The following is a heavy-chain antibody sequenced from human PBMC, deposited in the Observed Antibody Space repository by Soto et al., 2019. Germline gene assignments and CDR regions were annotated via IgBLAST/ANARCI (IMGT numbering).Heavy chain of an antibody. D-gene: IGHD5-12*01. CDR2: ISYDGSNK. J-gene: IGHJ4*02. Sequence: QVQLVESGGGVVQPGRSLRLSCAASGFTFSSYGMHWVRQAPGKGLEWVAVISYDGSNKYYADSVKGRFTISRDNAKNSLYLQMNSLRDEDTAVYYCARDPGGYDRHFDYWGQGTLVTVSS. V-gene: IGHV3-30*03. CDR3: ARDPGGYDRHFDY. CDR1: GFTFSSYG.